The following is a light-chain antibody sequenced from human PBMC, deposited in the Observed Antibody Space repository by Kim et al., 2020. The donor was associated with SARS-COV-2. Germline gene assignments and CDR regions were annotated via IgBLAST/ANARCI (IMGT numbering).Light chain of an antibody. CDR2: SND. CDR1: SSNVGGNS. V-gene: IGLV1-44*01. CDR3: ASWDDSLNGLVV. Sequence: IPCSGTSSNVGGNSVSWYKQLPGQAPQLLIHSNDQRPSGVPDRFSASKSVTSASLAISGLQSEDEADYYCASWDDSLNGLVVFGGGTQLTVL. J-gene: IGLJ2*01.